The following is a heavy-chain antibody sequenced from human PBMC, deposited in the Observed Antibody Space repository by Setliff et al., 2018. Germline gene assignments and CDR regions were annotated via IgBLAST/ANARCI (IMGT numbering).Heavy chain of an antibody. J-gene: IGHJ4*02. CDR2: IYYSGSTS. CDR3: ARAPRYFDSTGSYFDG. CDR1: GGSISSSSYY. D-gene: IGHD3-22*01. V-gene: IGHV4-61*05. Sequence: SETLSLTCTVSGGSISSSSYYWGWIRQHPGKGLEWIGYIYYSGSTSYYNPSLKSRVTMSIDKSKNEFSLKMSSVTAADTAVYYCARAPRYFDSTGSYFDGWGQGTLVTVSS.